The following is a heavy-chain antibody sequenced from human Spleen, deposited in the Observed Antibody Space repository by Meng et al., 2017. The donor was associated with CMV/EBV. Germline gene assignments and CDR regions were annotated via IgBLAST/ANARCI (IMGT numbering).Heavy chain of an antibody. J-gene: IGHJ4*02. D-gene: IGHD2-2*01. CDR3: ARVGYCSSTSCYGQFDY. CDR1: GFAFSSYH. CDR2: ISGGSDTI. V-gene: IGHV3-48*03. Sequence: GESLKISCAASGFAFSSYHMNWVRQAPGKGLEWVSIISGGSDTIHYADSVKGRFTVSRDNAKNSLYLQMNSLRAEDTAVYYCARVGYCSSTSCYGQFDYWGQGTLVTVSS.